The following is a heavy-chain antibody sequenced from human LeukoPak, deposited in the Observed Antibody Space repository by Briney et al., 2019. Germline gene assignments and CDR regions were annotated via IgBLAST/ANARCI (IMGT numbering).Heavy chain of an antibody. CDR1: GGTFSSYA. D-gene: IGHD5-12*01. CDR2: IIPILGIA. Sequence: SVKVSCKASGGTFSSYAISWVRQAPGQGLEWMGRIIPILGIANYAQKFQGRVTITADKSTSTAYMELSSLRSEDTAVYYCARDVVATISTYFGYWGQGTLVTVSS. J-gene: IGHJ4*02. CDR3: ARDVVATISTYFGY. V-gene: IGHV1-69*04.